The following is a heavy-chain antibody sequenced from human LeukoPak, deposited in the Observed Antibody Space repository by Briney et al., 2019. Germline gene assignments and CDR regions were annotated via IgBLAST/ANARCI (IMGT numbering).Heavy chain of an antibody. V-gene: IGHV3-53*05. Sequence: GGSLRLSCAASGFTVSSNYMSWVRQAPGKGLEWVSVIYSGGSTYYADSVKGRFTISRDNSKNTLYLQMNSMRAEDTAVYYCAREGPIYYFDYWGQGTLVTVSS. CDR3: AREGPIYYFDY. CDR2: IYSGGST. J-gene: IGHJ4*02. CDR1: GFTVSSNY.